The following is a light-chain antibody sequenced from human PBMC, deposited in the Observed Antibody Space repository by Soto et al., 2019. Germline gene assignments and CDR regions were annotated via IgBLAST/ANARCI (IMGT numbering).Light chain of an antibody. CDR2: GTT. CDR3: QSYDSTLSARYV. Sequence: QSVLTQPPSVSGAPGQRVTISCTGSSSSIGAGFDVHWFQHFPGTAPKLLIYGTTNRPSGVPDRFSASTSGTSAPLAITGLQAEDEGDYYCQSYDSTLSARYVFGTGTKVTVL. V-gene: IGLV1-40*01. CDR1: SSSIGAGFD. J-gene: IGLJ1*01.